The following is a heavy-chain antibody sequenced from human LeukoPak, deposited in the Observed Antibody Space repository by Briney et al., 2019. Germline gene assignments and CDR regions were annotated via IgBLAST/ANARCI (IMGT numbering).Heavy chain of an antibody. CDR3: AKGASPHYYYYYMDV. CDR2: ISGSGGST. J-gene: IGHJ6*03. Sequence: GGSLRLSCAASGFTFSSYAMSWVRQAPGKGLEWVSAISGSGGSTYYADSVKGRFTISRDNSKNTLYLQMNSLRAEDTAVYYCAKGASPHYYYYYMDVWDKGTTVTVSS. CDR1: GFTFSSYA. V-gene: IGHV3-23*01.